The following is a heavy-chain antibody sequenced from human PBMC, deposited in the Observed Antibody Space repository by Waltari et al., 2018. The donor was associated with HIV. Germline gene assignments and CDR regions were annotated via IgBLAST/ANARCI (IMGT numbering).Heavy chain of an antibody. V-gene: IGHV3-21*01. CDR1: GFIFSNFT. CDR2: ISTLGRT. Sequence: EVLLVQSGGGLVKPGGSLRLSCEGSGFIFSNFTMNWIRQVPGRGLDGVSSISTLGRTYYADSMKGRFTISRDNAKKSLYLQMNSLRAEDTAIYYCTRDGDPNWGQGTLVTVSS. CDR3: TRDGDPN. J-gene: IGHJ4*02.